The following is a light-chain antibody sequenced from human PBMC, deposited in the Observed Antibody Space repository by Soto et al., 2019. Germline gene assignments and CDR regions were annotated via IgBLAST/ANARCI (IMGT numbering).Light chain of an antibody. CDR2: GAS. CDR3: QEYGSSTWT. V-gene: IGKV3-20*01. Sequence: EIVLTQSPGTLSLSPGERATLSCRASQSVSSSYLAWYQQKPGQAPRLLIYGASSRATGIPDSFSGSGSGTDFTLTISRLDPEGFAVYYCQEYGSSTWTFRQGTTGEIK. J-gene: IGKJ1*01. CDR1: QSVSSSY.